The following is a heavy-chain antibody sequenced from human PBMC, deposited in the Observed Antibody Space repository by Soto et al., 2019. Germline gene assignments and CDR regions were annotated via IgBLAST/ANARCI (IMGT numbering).Heavy chain of an antibody. V-gene: IGHV6-1*01. CDR3: ASRSIAAPDGFDP. Sequence: SQTLSLTCAISGDSVSSNSAAWHWIRQSPSRGLEWLGRTYYRSKWYNDYAVSVKSRITINPDTSKNQFSLQLNSVTAEDTAVYYCASRSIAAPDGFDPWGQGTLVTVSS. D-gene: IGHD6-6*01. J-gene: IGHJ5*02. CDR2: TYYRSKWYN. CDR1: GDSVSSNSAA.